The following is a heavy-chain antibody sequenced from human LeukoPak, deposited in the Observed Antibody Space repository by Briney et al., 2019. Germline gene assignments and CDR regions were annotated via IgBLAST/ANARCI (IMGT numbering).Heavy chain of an antibody. V-gene: IGHV3-66*01. CDR3: ARSKTPAFKDYYVPDV. Sequence: GGSLRLSCAASGFTFSSNDMNWVRQAPGRGLEWVSVIYSGGSTYYVDSVKGRFTISRDHSKNTLQRLMNIMRAEDTDVYFCARSKTPAFKDYYVPDVWGQGTTVTVSS. J-gene: IGHJ6*02. D-gene: IGHD3-3*02. CDR1: GFTFSSND. CDR2: IYSGGST.